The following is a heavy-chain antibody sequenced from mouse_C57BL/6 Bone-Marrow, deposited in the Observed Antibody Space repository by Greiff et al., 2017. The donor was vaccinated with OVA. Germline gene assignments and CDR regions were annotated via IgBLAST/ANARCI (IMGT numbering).Heavy chain of an antibody. V-gene: IGHV1-64*01. CDR3: ARDYGSSYGSAMDY. CDR2: IHPNSGST. D-gene: IGHD1-1*01. Sequence: QVQLQQPGAELVKPGASVKLSCKASGYTFTSYWMHWVKQRPGHGLAWIGMIHPNSGSTNYNEKFKSKATLTVDKSSSTAYMQLSSLTSEDSAVYYCARDYGSSYGSAMDYWGQGTSVTVSS. CDR1: GYTFTSYW. J-gene: IGHJ4*01.